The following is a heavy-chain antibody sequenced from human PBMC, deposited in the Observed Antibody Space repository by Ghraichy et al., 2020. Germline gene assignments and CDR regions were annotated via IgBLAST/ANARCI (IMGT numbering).Heavy chain of an antibody. D-gene: IGHD3-10*01. CDR3: AKRNYYASGTYDW. CDR1: GFDFNNYD. J-gene: IGHJ4*02. V-gene: IGHV3-23*01. Sequence: GESLNISCVASGFDFNNYDMTWVRQAPGKGLEWVSGISSSGDSADYADSVKGRFTISRDNSKNTLYLQMNNPRAEDTAVYYCAKRNYYASGTYDWWGQGTLVTVSS. CDR2: ISSSGDSA.